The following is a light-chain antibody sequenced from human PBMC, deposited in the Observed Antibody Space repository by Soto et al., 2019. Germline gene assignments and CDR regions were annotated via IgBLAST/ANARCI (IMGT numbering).Light chain of an antibody. V-gene: IGKV1-5*01. J-gene: IGKJ1*01. CDR3: QKYNIAPSWT. CDR1: QNINNW. CDR2: DAS. Sequence: DIQMTQSPSSLSASVGDRVTITFLSSQNINNWLAWYQQKPGKAPKLLIYDASTLESGVPSRFSGSGSGTEFTPTISSLQPEDVPSSYCQKYNIAPSWTFGQGTKVDIK.